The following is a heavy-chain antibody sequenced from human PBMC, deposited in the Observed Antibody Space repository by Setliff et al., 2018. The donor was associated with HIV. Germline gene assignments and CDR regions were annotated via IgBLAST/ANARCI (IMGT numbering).Heavy chain of an antibody. D-gene: IGHD3-9*01. CDR2: ISHSGST. J-gene: IGHJ4*01. CDR3: ARDQTDYNVLTGFGDFDY. Sequence: SETLSLTCGVSGIPIDRVYSWAWIRQPPGKGLEWIGTISHSGSTHYNSPLQGRISISIDTSKNQFSLTLTSVTAADTAMYYCARDQTDYNVLTGFGDFDYWGHGTLVTVSS. V-gene: IGHV4-38-2*02. CDR1: GIPIDRVYS.